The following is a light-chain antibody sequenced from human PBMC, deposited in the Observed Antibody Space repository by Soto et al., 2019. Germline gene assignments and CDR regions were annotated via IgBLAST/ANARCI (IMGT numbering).Light chain of an antibody. CDR1: QSSTIW. J-gene: IGKJ1*01. CDR2: EAS. CDR3: QQYNTLWT. V-gene: IGKV1-5*01. Sequence: DSLMTQSPYTLSASVGDRGTSNFRARQSSTIWLAWYQQKPGKAPEVLIYEASSLESGVPSRFSGSGSGTEFTLTISSLQPDDFATYYCQQYNTLWTFGQGTKVEIK.